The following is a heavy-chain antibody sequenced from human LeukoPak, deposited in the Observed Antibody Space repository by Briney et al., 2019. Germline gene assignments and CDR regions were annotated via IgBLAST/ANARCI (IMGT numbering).Heavy chain of an antibody. CDR2: ITPSGGI. D-gene: IGHD3-22*01. V-gene: IGHV1-46*01. CDR1: GYTFSNYD. CDR3: ARVDSTSPRELDY. Sequence: ASVKVSCKASGYTFSNYDMNWVRQAPGQGLEWMGMITPSGGISYAQKFQGRVTMTRDMSTNTVYMELSSLRSEDTAVYYCARVDSTSPRELDYWGQGTPVTVSS. J-gene: IGHJ4*02.